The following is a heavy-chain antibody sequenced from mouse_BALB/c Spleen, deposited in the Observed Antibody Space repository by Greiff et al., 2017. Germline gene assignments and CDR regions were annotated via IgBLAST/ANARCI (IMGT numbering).Heavy chain of an antibody. J-gene: IGHJ3*01. Sequence: EVQLQQSGAELVKPGASVKLSCTASGFNIKDTYMHWVKQRPEQGLEWIGRIDPANGNTKYDPKFQGKATITADTSSNTAYLQLSSLTSEDTAVYYCASITTATWRFAYWGQGTLVTVAA. D-gene: IGHD1-2*01. V-gene: IGHV14-3*02. CDR1: GFNIKDTY. CDR2: IDPANGNT. CDR3: ASITTATWRFAY.